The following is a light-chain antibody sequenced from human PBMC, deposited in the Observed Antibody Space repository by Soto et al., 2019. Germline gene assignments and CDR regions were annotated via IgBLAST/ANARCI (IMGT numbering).Light chain of an antibody. V-gene: IGKV1-39*01. Sequence: DIQMTQSPSSLSASVGDRVTITCRASRTIASYVNWYQQKPGKAPNLLIYAASSLQPGVPSRFSGSGSGTDFTLTITRLEPEDSAVYFCQQYTGPPTTFGQGTRLEIK. J-gene: IGKJ5*01. CDR1: RTIASY. CDR3: QQYTGPPTT. CDR2: AAS.